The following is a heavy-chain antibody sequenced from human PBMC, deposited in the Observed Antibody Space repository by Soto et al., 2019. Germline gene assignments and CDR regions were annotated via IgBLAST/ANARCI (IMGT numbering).Heavy chain of an antibody. CDR3: ARPRTYDYESDGYYGHQFDD. D-gene: IGHD3-22*01. V-gene: IGHV1-69*01. Sequence: QVQLVQSGAEVKKTGSSVKVSCKISGGIFSRHAIDWVRQPAGQALEWMGGIVPKLGTVIYAPNFQARVTISEDELTNTTYLALSGLNFEDTAVYYCARPRTYDYESDGYYGHQFDDWGQGTLVTVSS. CDR1: GGIFSRHA. CDR2: IVPKLGTV. J-gene: IGHJ5*02.